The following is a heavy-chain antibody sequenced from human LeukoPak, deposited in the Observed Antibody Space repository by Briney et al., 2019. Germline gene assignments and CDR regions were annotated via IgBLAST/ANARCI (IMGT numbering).Heavy chain of an antibody. J-gene: IGHJ6*04. Sequence: GGSLRLSCAASGFTFSSYWMHWVRQAPGKGLVWVSRINSEGTSTSYADSVKGPFTISRDNAKNTLYLQMNSLRVEDTAVYYCVREEVRGEIVSTDYGMDVWGKGTTVTVSS. CDR1: GFTFSSYW. CDR3: VREEVRGEIVSTDYGMDV. CDR2: INSEGTST. D-gene: IGHD3-10*01. V-gene: IGHV3-74*01.